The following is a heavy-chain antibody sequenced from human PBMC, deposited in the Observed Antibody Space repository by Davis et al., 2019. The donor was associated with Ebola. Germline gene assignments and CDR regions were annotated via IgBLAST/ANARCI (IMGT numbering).Heavy chain of an antibody. Sequence: GESLKISCTASGLTFSNFAMSWVRQAPGKGLEWISDLSITGLTNYADAVKGRFTISRDTSKNTLYLQMNSLRAEDTAIYYCAKDIQGGSSYLDYWGQGTLDTVSS. CDR3: AKDIQGGSSYLDY. V-gene: IGHV3-23*01. CDR1: GLTFSNFA. D-gene: IGHD3-16*01. CDR2: LSITGLT. J-gene: IGHJ4*02.